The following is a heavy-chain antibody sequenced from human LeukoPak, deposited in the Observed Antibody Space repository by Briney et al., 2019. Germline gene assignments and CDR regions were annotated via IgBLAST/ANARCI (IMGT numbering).Heavy chain of an antibody. V-gene: IGHV4-61*08. CDR3: ARVNAFGALYYYYYMDV. Sequence: SETLSLTCAVSGASISGSGYYLGWIRQPPGKGLEWIGNIYYSGSTNYNPSLKSRVTISVDTSKNQFSLKLSSVTAADTAVYYCARVNAFGALYYYYYMDVWGKGTTVTISS. D-gene: IGHD3-10*01. CDR1: GASISGSGYY. CDR2: IYYSGST. J-gene: IGHJ6*03.